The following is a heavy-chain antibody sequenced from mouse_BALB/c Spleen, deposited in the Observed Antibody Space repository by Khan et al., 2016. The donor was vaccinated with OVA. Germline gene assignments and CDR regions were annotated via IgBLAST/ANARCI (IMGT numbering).Heavy chain of an antibody. J-gene: IGHJ4*01. Sequence: QVQLKQSGAELPRPGASVKMSCKASGYTFTSHTMHWIKQRPGQGLEWIGYINPRSGYNQKLNDKATLTADISSSTAYMQLSSLTSEDSAVYYCARRTTEYALDYWGQGTSVTVSS. D-gene: IGHD2-14*01. CDR3: ARRTTEYALDY. CDR1: GYTFTSHT. CDR2: INPRSG. V-gene: IGHV1-4*01.